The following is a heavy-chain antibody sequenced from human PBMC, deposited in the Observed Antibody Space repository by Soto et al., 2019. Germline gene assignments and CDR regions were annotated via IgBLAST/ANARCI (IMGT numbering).Heavy chain of an antibody. CDR3: AKDGAIDY. V-gene: IGHV3-23*01. Sequence: EVQLLESGGGLVQPGGSLSLSCAASGFTFSSYAMSWVRQAPGKGLEWVSAISGSGGSTYYADSVKGRFTISRENSKNTLYLQMTSLKAENTAVYYCAKDGAIDYWGQGTLVTVSS. J-gene: IGHJ4*02. CDR2: ISGSGGST. CDR1: GFTFSSYA.